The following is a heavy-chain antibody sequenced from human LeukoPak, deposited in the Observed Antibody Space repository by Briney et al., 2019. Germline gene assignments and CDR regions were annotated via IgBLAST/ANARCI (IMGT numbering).Heavy chain of an antibody. CDR3: ARLSGLVDSSGYYYSTWLDP. CDR2: IYYNRRT. Sequence: SEPLSLPCTVSGGSLSNHYSSWLRQPPGKGLEWIGYIYYNRRTNYNPSLESRVTVSVDTSKNQFFMKLSSVTAADTAVNYCARLSGLVDSSGYYYSTWLDPWGQGTLVTVSS. J-gene: IGHJ5*02. D-gene: IGHD3-22*01. V-gene: IGHV4-59*11. CDR1: GGSLSNHY.